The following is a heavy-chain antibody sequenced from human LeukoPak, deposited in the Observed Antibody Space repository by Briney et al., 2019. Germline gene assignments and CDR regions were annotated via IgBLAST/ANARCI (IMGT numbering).Heavy chain of an antibody. CDR2: INTDGSST. Sequence: PGGSPRLSCAASGFTFSSYWMHWVRQAPGKGLVWVSRINTDGSSTSYADSVKGRFTISRDNAKNTLYLQMNSLRAEDTAVYYCASGVDHYDSSGYRIWGQGTPVTVSS. D-gene: IGHD3-22*01. CDR3: ASGVDHYDSSGYRI. CDR1: GFTFSSYW. J-gene: IGHJ1*01. V-gene: IGHV3-74*01.